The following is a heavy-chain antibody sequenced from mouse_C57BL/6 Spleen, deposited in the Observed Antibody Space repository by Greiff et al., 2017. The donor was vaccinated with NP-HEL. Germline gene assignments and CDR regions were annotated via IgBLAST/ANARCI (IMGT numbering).Heavy chain of an antibody. CDR1: GYTFTSYG. CDR3: ARDYGSRFDY. CDR2: IYPRSGNT. D-gene: IGHD1-1*01. Sequence: VQGVESGAELARPGASVKLSCKASGYTFTSYGISWVKQRTGQGLEWIGEIYPRSGNTYYNEKFKGKATLTADKSSSTAYMELRSLTSEDSAVYFCARDYGSRFDYWGQGTTLTVSS. J-gene: IGHJ2*01. V-gene: IGHV1-81*01.